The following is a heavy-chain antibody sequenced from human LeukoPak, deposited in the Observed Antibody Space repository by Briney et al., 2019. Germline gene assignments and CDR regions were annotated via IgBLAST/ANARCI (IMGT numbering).Heavy chain of an antibody. J-gene: IGHJ6*03. CDR1: GFTFNNYA. CDR3: AKVPNFWATYYMDV. V-gene: IGHV3-23*01. CDR2: ISGSGAYT. D-gene: IGHD3-3*01. Sequence: GGSLRLSYAASGFTFNNYAMTWVRQAPGKGLEWVSAISGSGAYTYYADSVKGRFTISRDNSKNTLYLQMNSLRAEDTALYYCAKVPNFWATYYMDVWGKGTTVTVSS.